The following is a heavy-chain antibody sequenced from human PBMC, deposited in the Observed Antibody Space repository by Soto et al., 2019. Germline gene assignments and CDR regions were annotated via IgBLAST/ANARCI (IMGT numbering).Heavy chain of an antibody. CDR2: IIPILGIA. CDR1: GGTFSSYT. D-gene: IGHD6-19*01. V-gene: IGHV1-69*02. J-gene: IGHJ4*02. Sequence: QVQLVQSGAEVKKPGSSVKVSCKASGGTFSSYTISWVRQAPGQGLEWMGRIIPILGIANYAQQFQGRVTITEDKSTRTAYMELSSLRSEDTAVYYCAFTGYSSGWYAMNWGQGTLVTVSS. CDR3: AFTGYSSGWYAMN.